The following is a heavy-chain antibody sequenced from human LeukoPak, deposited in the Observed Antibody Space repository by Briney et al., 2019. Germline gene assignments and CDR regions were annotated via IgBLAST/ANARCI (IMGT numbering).Heavy chain of an antibody. CDR3: ARVPRIYYDSSGYYLSGFDY. CDR2: ISSSSSYI. CDR1: GFTFSSYA. D-gene: IGHD3-22*01. J-gene: IGHJ4*02. V-gene: IGHV3-21*01. Sequence: GGSLRLSCAASGFTFSSYAMSWVRQAPGKGLEWVSSISSSSSYIYYADSVKGRFTISRDNAKNSLYLQMNSLRAEDTAVYYCARVPRIYYDSSGYYLSGFDYWGQGTLVTVSS.